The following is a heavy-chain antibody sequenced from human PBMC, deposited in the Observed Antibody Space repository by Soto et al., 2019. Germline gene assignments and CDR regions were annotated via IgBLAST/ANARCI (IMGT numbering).Heavy chain of an antibody. V-gene: IGHV4-30-2*01. CDR2: IYHSGST. CDR1: GGSISSGGYS. CDR3: ARGMTTVTTFDY. D-gene: IGHD4-17*01. Sequence: PSETLSLTCAVSGGSISSGGYSCNWIRQPPGKGLEWIGYIYHSGSTYYNPSLKSRVIISVDRSKNQFSLKLSSVTAADTAVYYCARGMTTVTTFDYWGKGTMVTV. J-gene: IGHJ4*02.